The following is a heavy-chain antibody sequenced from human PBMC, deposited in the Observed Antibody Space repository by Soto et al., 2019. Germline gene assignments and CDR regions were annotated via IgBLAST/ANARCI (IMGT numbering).Heavy chain of an antibody. CDR1: GFSFSSYA. CDR3: AKGNTPDYGDYVDW. J-gene: IGHJ4*02. CDR2: VSGSGTSP. D-gene: IGHD4-17*01. V-gene: IGHV3-23*01. Sequence: VGSLRLSCAASGFSFSSYAMSWVRQAPGKGLEWVSSVSGSGTSPYYADSVKGRFTISRDNSKNTMYLQMSSLRAEDTALYFCAKGNTPDYGDYVDWWGQGTLVTVSS.